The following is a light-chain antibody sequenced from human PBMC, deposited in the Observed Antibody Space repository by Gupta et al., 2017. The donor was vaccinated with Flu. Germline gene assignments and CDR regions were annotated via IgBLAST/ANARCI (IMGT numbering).Light chain of an antibody. V-gene: IGKV4-1*01. CDR3: QQYYSTPIT. J-gene: IGKJ5*01. CDR2: WAS. CDR1: QSVLSSSNNDNY. Sequence: DIVMTQSPDSLAVTLGARATINCESSQSVLSSSNNDNYVAWYQQKPGQPPKLLIYWASTRESGVPDRFSGSGSGTTFTLTISGLQAEDVAVYYCQQYYSTPITFGQGTRLEIK.